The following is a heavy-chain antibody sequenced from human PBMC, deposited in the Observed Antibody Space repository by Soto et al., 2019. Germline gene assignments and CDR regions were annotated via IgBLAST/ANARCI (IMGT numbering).Heavy chain of an antibody. CDR1: GGTFSSYT. CDR2: IIPILGIA. D-gene: IGHD2-2*01. CDR3: ARGTLVVPAASDWFDP. Sequence: QVQLVQSGAEVKKPGSSVKVSCKASGGTFSSYTISWVRQAPGQGLEWMGRIIPILGIANYAQKFQGRVTITADKSTSTAYMELSSLRSEDTVVYYCARGTLVVPAASDWFDPWGQGTLVTVSS. V-gene: IGHV1-69*02. J-gene: IGHJ5*02.